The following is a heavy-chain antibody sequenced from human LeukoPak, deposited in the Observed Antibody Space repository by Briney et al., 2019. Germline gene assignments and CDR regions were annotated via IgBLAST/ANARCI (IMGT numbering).Heavy chain of an antibody. V-gene: IGHV3-33*01. J-gene: IGHJ4*02. CDR3: ARDPPSPGEFQPHFDY. D-gene: IGHD3-10*01. CDR2: IWYDGSNK. Sequence: GGSLRLSCAASGFTFSSYGMHWVRQAPGKGLEWVAVIWYDGSNKYYADSVKGRFTISRDNSKNTLYLQMNSLRAEDTAVYYCARDPPSPGEFQPHFDYWGQGTLVTVSS. CDR1: GFTFSSYG.